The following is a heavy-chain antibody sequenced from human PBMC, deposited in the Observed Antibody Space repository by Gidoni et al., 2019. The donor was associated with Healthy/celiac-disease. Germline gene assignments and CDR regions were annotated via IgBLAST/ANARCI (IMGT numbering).Heavy chain of an antibody. CDR3: AKDRPYCSSTSCYLIGALLDY. J-gene: IGHJ4*02. Sequence: EVQLVASGGGLVLPGGSLRLSCAASGVTFSSYAMRWVRQAPGKGLEWVSAMSGSGGSTYYADSVKGRFTISRDNSKNTLYLQMNSLRAEDTAVYYCAKDRPYCSSTSCYLIGALLDYWGQGTLVTVSS. D-gene: IGHD2-2*01. V-gene: IGHV3-23*04. CDR2: MSGSGGST. CDR1: GVTFSSYA.